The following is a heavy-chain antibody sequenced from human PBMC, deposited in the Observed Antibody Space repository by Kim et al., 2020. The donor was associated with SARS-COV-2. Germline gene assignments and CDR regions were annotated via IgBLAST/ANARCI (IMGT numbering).Heavy chain of an antibody. CDR3: AKGPHKAATTPLDY. V-gene: IGHV3-23*01. J-gene: IGHJ4*02. D-gene: IGHD2-15*01. CDR1: GFTFSSYA. CDR2: ISGSGGST. Sequence: GSLRLSCAASGFTFSSYAMSWVRQSPGKGLEWVSAISGSGGSTYYADSVKGRFTISRDNSKNTLYLQMNSLRAEDTAVYYCAKGPHKAATTPLDYWGQGTLVTVSS.